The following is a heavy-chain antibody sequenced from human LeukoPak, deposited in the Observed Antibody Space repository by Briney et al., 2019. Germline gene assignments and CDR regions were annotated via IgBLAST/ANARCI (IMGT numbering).Heavy chain of an antibody. D-gene: IGHD3-3*01. J-gene: IGHJ5*02. Sequence: GASVKVSCKASGYTFTSYAMHWVRQAPGQRLEWMGWINAGNGNTKYSQKFQGRVTITRDTSASTAYMELSSLRSEDTAVYYCARDGHDLWRNWFDPWGQGTLVTVSS. CDR3: ARDGHDLWRNWFDP. CDR2: INAGNGNT. V-gene: IGHV1-3*01. CDR1: GYTFTSYA.